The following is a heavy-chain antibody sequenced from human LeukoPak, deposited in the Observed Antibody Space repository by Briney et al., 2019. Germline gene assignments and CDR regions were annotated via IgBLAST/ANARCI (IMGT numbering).Heavy chain of an antibody. J-gene: IGHJ4*02. D-gene: IGHD5-12*01. V-gene: IGHV3-11*06. CDR1: GFTFNDYY. CDR2: ISSSSSYI. CDR3: ARPRGYSGYDCGY. Sequence: NPGGSLRLSCAASGFTFNDYYMTWIRQAPGKGLEWVSTISSSSSYIYYADSVKGRFTISRDNAKNSLYLQMNSLRAEDTAVYYCARPRGYSGYDCGYWGQGTLVTVSS.